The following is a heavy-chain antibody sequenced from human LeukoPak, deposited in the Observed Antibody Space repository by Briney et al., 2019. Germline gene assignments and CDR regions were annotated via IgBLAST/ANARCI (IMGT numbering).Heavy chain of an antibody. J-gene: IGHJ5*02. D-gene: IGHD3-3*01. V-gene: IGHV4-34*01. CDR3: ARGGEYYDFWSGYYPFDP. Sequence: SETLSLTCAVYGGSFSGLYWSWIRQTPGRGLEWIGEINHSGMTKYNPSLKSRVTMSVDTSKSQFSLKLTSVTAADTAVYYCARGGEYYDFWSGYYPFDPWGQGTLVTVSS. CDR2: INHSGMT. CDR1: GGSFSGLY.